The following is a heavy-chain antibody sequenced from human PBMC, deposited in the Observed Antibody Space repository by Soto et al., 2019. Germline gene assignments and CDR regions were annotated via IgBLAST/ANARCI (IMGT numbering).Heavy chain of an antibody. D-gene: IGHD4-17*01. Sequence: HAPGQGLEWMAWISAYDGKTNYAQKLQGRVTMTTDTSTSTAYMELRSLRSDDTAVYYCARGERIYGDYHPWGQGTLVTVSS. V-gene: IGHV1-18*01. CDR2: ISAYDGKT. J-gene: IGHJ5*02. CDR3: ARGERIYGDYHP.